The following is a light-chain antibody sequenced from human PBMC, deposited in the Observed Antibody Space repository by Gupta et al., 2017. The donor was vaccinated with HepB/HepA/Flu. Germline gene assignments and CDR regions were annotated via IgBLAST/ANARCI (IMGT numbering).Light chain of an antibody. V-gene: IGKV3-20*01. CDR2: GTS. J-gene: IGKJ2*04. CDR1: QTITNNY. CDR3: QQYGDSTGCS. Sequence: LTQSPGTLSLSPGERATLSCRASQTITNNYLAWYQQTPGQAPRLVIYGTSNRANGIPYRFSGSGSGKELNLTISRREQEDFAVYYCQQYGDSTGCSFGQGTKLEIK.